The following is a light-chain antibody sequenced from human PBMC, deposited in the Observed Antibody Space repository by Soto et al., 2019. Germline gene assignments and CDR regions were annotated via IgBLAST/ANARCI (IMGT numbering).Light chain of an antibody. CDR1: SSDVGGYNY. V-gene: IGLV2-14*03. Sequence: QSALTQPASVSGSPGQSITISCTGTSSDVGGYNYVSWYQQHPGKVPKLMIYDVSHRPSGVSGRFSGSKSGNTASLTISGLRAEDEADYYCSSYTSSSTLVFGGGTKVTVL. CDR2: DVS. J-gene: IGLJ2*01. CDR3: SSYTSSSTLV.